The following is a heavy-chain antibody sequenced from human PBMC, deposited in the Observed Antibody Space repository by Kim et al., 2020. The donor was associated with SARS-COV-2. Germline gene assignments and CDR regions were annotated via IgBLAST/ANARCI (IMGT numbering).Heavy chain of an antibody. V-gene: IGHV1-58*01. D-gene: IGHD2-2*01. Sequence: QKFQERVTITRDMSTSKAYMELSSLRYEDTAVYYCAAPYCSSTSCHDAFDIWGQGTMVTVSS. J-gene: IGHJ3*02. CDR3: AAPYCSSTSCHDAFDI.